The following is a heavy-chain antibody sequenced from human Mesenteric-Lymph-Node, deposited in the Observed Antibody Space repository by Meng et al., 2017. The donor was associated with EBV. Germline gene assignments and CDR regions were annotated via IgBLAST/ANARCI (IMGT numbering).Heavy chain of an antibody. D-gene: IGHD3-10*01. J-gene: IGHJ4*02. CDR1: GGSISSYY. CDR3: ARDIEVGAVLTDFFDY. Sequence: QLQLQESGPGLVXXXXXLXLTXTLSGGSISSYYWGWIRQPPGKGLEWIGSIYYSGTTYYNPSLKSRVTISVDTSKNQFSLKLSSVTAADTAVYYCARDIEVGAVLTDFFDYWGPGTLVTVSS. V-gene: IGHV4-39*07. CDR2: IYYSGTT.